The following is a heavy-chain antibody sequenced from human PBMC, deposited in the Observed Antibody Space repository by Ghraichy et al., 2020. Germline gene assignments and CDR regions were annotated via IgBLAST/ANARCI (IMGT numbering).Heavy chain of an antibody. J-gene: IGHJ4*02. CDR3: ASGAVAGGPRSGIGY. Sequence: SETLSLTCAVYGGSFSGYYWSWIRQPPGKGLEWIGEINHSGSTNYNPSLKSRVTISVDTSKNQFSLKLSSVTAADTAVYYCASGAVAGGPRSGIGYWGQGTLVTVSS. CDR2: INHSGST. V-gene: IGHV4-34*01. CDR1: GGSFSGYY. D-gene: IGHD6-19*01.